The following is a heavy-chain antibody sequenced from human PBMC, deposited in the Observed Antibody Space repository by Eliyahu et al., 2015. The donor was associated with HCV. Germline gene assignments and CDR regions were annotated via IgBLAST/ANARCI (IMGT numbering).Heavy chain of an antibody. V-gene: IGHV3-23*01. J-gene: IGHJ4*02. D-gene: IGHD3-22*01. Sequence: EVKLLESGGGLVQPGGSLRLXXAASGXTVXXYGLTWVRQAPGKGLEWVSSISVSGGGTFYADSVRGRFTISKDNAKNMLYLQMNSLRAEDTAVYYCAKVRGYYDSSGPGDSWGQGTLVTVSS. CDR1: GXTVXXYG. CDR2: ISVSGGGT. CDR3: AKVRGYYDSSGPGDS.